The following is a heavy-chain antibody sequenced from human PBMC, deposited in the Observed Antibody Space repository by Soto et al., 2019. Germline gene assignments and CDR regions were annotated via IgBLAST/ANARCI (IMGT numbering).Heavy chain of an antibody. J-gene: IGHJ4*02. V-gene: IGHV3-48*03. D-gene: IGHD5-12*01. CDR3: ARRDGYTNGQTFDY. CDR2: ISSSGSTI. Sequence: EVQLVESGGGLVQPGGSLRLSCAASGFTFSSYEMNWVRQAPGKGLEWVSYISSSGSTIYYADSVKGRFTMSRDNAKNSLYLQMNSLRAEDTAVYYCARRDGYTNGQTFDYWGQGTLVTVSS. CDR1: GFTFSSYE.